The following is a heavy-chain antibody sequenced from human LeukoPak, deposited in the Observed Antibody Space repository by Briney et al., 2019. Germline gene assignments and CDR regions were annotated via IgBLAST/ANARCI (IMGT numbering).Heavy chain of an antibody. CDR2: ISYDGSNK. Sequence: PGGSLRLSCAASGFTVSSNYMSWVRQAPGKGLEWVAVISYDGSNKYYADSVKGRFTISRDNSKNTLYLQMNSLRAEDTAVYYCAKDHDYGDYAPQGPPRFDPWGQGTLVTVSS. CDR3: AKDHDYGDYAPQGPPRFDP. CDR1: GFTVSSNY. J-gene: IGHJ5*02. V-gene: IGHV3-30*18. D-gene: IGHD4-17*01.